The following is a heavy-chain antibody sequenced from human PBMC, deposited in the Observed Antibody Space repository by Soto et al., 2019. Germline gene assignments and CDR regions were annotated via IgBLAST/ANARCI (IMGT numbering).Heavy chain of an antibody. D-gene: IGHD3-3*02. CDR3: AHAFGGTSWPNAAFDI. V-gene: IGHV2-5*02. CDR1: GFSLSGDGVG. CDR2: IYWDDDQ. J-gene: IGHJ3*02. Sequence: QITLKESGPTLVKPTQSLTLTCTVSGFSLSGDGVGVGWIRQPPGKALEWLALIYWDDDQRYSPSLKTRLTTTKDTSKNPVVLTMTNMAPADTATYYCAHAFGGTSWPNAAFDIWGQGTVVTVSS.